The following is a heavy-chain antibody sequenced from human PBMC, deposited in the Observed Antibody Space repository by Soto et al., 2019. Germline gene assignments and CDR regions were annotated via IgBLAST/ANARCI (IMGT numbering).Heavy chain of an antibody. CDR3: ARGLIAAAVPFDY. J-gene: IGHJ4*02. CDR2: INHSGST. Sequence: SETLSLTCAVYGGSFSGYYWSWIRQPPGKGLEWIGEINHSGSTNYNPSLKSRVTISVDTSKNQFYLKLSSVTAADTAGYYWARGLIAAAVPFDYWGQGTLVTSPQ. V-gene: IGHV4-34*01. D-gene: IGHD6-13*01. CDR1: GGSFSGYY.